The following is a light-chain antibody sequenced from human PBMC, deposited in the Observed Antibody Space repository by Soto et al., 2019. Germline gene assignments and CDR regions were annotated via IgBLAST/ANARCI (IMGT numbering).Light chain of an antibody. V-gene: IGKV3-15*01. J-gene: IGKJ5*01. CDR3: QQYNNWLRT. CDR2: DAS. CDR1: QSVSSK. Sequence: EIVMTQSPATLSVSPGERATLSCRASQSVSSKLAWYQQKPGQAPRLLIYDASTMATGIPARFSGSGSGTEFTLTISSLQSEDFAVYYCQQYNNWLRTFGQGTRLEIK.